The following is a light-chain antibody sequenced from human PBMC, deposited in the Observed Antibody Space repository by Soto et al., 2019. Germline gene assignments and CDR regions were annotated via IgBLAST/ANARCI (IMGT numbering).Light chain of an antibody. J-gene: IGKJ5*01. V-gene: IGKV1-5*01. CDR3: QQYQTYAT. Sequence: DIQMAQSPSALSASVGGRGTLTFRASQTIRSLLAWYQQKPGKAPKALIYDASRLGSGVPSRFSGSGSGTEFTLTISSLQPEDFATDYCQQYQTYATVGQLTRLEIK. CDR2: DAS. CDR1: QTIRSL.